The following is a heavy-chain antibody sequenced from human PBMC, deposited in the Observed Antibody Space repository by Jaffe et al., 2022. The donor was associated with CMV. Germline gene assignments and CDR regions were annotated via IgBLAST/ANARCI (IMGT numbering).Heavy chain of an antibody. Sequence: QVQLVQSGAEVKKPGSSVKVSCKASGGTFSSYAISWVRQAPGQGLEWMGRIIPILGIANYAQKFQGRVTITADKSTSTAYMELSSLRSEDTAVYYCARGGTGEMATLENYMDVWGKGTTVTVSS. J-gene: IGHJ6*03. CDR1: GGTFSSYA. CDR2: IIPILGIA. CDR3: ARGGTGEMATLENYMDV. V-gene: IGHV1-69*09. D-gene: IGHD7-27*01.